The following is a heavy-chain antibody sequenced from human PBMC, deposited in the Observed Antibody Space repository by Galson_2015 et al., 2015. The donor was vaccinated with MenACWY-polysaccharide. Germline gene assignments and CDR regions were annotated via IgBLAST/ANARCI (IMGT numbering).Heavy chain of an antibody. J-gene: IGHJ6*02. CDR3: ARRQDYGVDV. CDR1: GFTFSSYS. CDR2: ITTTSTYI. Sequence: SLRLSCAASGFTFSSYSMNWVRQAPGKGLEWVSSITTTSTYIYYADSVKGRFTISRDNAKNSLYLQMSSLRADDTAVYYCARRQDYGVDVWGQGTTVTVSS. V-gene: IGHV3-21*01.